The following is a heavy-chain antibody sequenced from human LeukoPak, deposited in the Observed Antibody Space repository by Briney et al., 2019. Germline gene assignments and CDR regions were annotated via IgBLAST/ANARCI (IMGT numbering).Heavy chain of an antibody. CDR1: GGSISSYY. CDR3: ARDNCGGACRWGYFQH. J-gene: IGHJ1*01. CDR2: INYSGST. D-gene: IGHD2-21*01. V-gene: IGHV4-59*01. Sequence: SETLSLTCTVSGGSISSYYWSWIRQPPGKGLKWIGYINYSGSTNYNPSLKSRVAISVDTSKNQFSLKLSSVTAADTAVYYCARDNCGGACRWGYFQHWGQGTLVPVSS.